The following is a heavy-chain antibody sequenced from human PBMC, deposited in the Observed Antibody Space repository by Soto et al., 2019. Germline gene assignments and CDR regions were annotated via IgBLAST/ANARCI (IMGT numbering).Heavy chain of an antibody. D-gene: IGHD6-13*01. CDR2: IYYDGGT. V-gene: IGHV4-61*01. CDR3: ARVLPGIAAAYDAFDV. J-gene: IGHJ3*01. CDR1: GDSVISATYY. Sequence: SETLSLTCTVSGDSVISATYYWSWIRQPPGKGLEWIGYIYYDGGTTYNSSLKSRVTISTDTSRSQLSLQLTSATPADTAVYYCARVLPGIAAAYDAFDVRGQGTMVTVSS.